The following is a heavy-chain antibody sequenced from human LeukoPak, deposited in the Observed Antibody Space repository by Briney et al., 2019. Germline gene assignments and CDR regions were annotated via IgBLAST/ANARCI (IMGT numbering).Heavy chain of an antibody. D-gene: IGHD2-2*03. J-gene: IGHJ4*02. CDR1: GYTFTSYG. V-gene: IGHV1-18*01. CDR2: ISAYNGNT. CDR3: ARDMDAAKYGSFDY. Sequence: ASVKVSCKASGYTFTSYGISWVRQAPGQGLEWMGWISAYNGNTNYAQKLQGRVTMTTDTSTSTAYMELRSLRSDDTAVYYCARDMDAAKYGSFDYWGQGTLVTVSS.